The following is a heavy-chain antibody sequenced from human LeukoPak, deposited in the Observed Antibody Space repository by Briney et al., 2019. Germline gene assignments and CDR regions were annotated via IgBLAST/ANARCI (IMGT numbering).Heavy chain of an antibody. V-gene: IGHV3-43D*04. CDR2: LSWDGGST. CDR1: GFTFDDYA. CDR3: AKGLGYCSSTSCYSAHFDY. Sequence: PGGSLRLSCAASGFTFDDYAMHWVRQAPGKGLEWVSLLSWDGGSTYYADSVKGRFTISRDNSKNSLYLQMNSLRAEDTALYYCAKGLGYCSSTSCYSAHFDYWGQGTLVIVSS. D-gene: IGHD2-2*02. J-gene: IGHJ4*02.